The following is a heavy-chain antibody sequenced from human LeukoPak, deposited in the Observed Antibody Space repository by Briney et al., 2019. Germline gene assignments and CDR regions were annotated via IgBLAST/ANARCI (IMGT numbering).Heavy chain of an antibody. V-gene: IGHV4-59*12. CDR2: IYYSGST. CDR1: GGSISSYY. CDR3: ARDGCSSTSCYDAFDI. J-gene: IGHJ3*02. Sequence: SETLSLTCTVSGGSISSYYWSWIRQPPGKGLEWIGYIYYSGSTNYNPSLKSRVTMSVDTSKNQFSLKLSSVTAADTAVYYCARDGCSSTSCYDAFDIWGQGTMVTVSS. D-gene: IGHD2-2*01.